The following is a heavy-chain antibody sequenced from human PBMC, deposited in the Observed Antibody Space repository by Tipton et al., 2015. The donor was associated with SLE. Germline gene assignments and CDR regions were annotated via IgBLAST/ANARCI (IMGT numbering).Heavy chain of an antibody. V-gene: IGHV4-39*07. D-gene: IGHD5-24*01. J-gene: IGHJ3*02. Sequence: TLSLTCTVSGGSISSSSYYWGWIRQPPGKGLEWIGTIYYSGSTNYNPSLKSRVTISVDTSKNQFSLKLSSVTAAETAVYYCARGGDGFNDAFDIWGQGTMVTVSS. CDR3: ARGGDGFNDAFDI. CDR2: IYYSGST. CDR1: GGSISSSSYY.